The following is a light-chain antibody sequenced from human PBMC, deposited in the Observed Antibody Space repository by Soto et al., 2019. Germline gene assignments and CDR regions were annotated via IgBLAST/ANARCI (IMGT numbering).Light chain of an antibody. J-gene: IGKJ2*01. CDR3: QQYNNWPLYT. V-gene: IGKV1-12*01. Sequence: DIQITQSPSSVSASVGDRVTVTCRASQNVSTWLTWYQQTPGKAPNLLIYGASTLQRGVPSRFSGSGSGTEFTLTISSLQPEDFAVYYCQQYNNWPLYTFGQGTKVDIK. CDR1: QNVSTW. CDR2: GAS.